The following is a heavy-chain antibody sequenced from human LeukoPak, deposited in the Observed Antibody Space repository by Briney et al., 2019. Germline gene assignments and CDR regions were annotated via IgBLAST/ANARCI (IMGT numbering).Heavy chain of an antibody. V-gene: IGHV3-7*01. CDR2: INQDGSEK. Sequence: GGSLRLSCAASGFSFSTYWMSWVRQAPGKGLEWVANINQDGSEKYYVDSVKGRFTVSRDNAKKSLYLQMNSLRAEDTAVYYCARPSLNSGSYFDYWGQESLVTVSS. J-gene: IGHJ4*02. D-gene: IGHD1-26*01. CDR3: ARPSLNSGSYFDY. CDR1: GFSFSTYW.